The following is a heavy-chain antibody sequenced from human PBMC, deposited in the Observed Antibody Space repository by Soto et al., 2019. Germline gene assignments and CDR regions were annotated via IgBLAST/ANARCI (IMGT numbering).Heavy chain of an antibody. Sequence: GGSLRLSCAASGFTFRSYGMHWVRQAPGKGLEWVTVISYDGSNKYYADSVKGRFTISRDNSKNTLYLQMHSLRTEDTALYYCAKGGVGSTSNAFDIWGQGTMVTVSS. CDR3: AKGGVGSTSNAFDI. V-gene: IGHV3-30*18. D-gene: IGHD1-26*01. CDR1: GFTFRSYG. CDR2: ISYDGSNK. J-gene: IGHJ3*02.